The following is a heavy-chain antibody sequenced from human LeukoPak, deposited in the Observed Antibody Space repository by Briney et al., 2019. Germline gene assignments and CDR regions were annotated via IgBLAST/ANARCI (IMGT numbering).Heavy chain of an antibody. Sequence: PGGSLRLSCAASGFTFTNYSLNWVRQAPGKGLEWVSYISSRSTAIYYADSVKGRFTISRDNAKNSLYLQMNSLRAEDTAVYYCASYCSSSSCYNVDYWGQGTLVTVSS. D-gene: IGHD2-2*02. V-gene: IGHV3-48*01. CDR3: ASYCSSSSCYNVDY. CDR1: GFTFTNYS. J-gene: IGHJ4*02. CDR2: ISSRSTAI.